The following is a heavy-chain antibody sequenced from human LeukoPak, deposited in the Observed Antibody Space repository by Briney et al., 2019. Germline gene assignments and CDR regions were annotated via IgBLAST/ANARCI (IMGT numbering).Heavy chain of an antibody. V-gene: IGHV6-1*01. Sequence: SQTLSLTCAISGDSVASNSAAWNWIRQSPSRGLEWMGRTYYRSKWYNDYAVSVKSRITINPDTSNNQFSLQLNSVTPEDTAVDYCARDLYSSSWYGVFREVVWFDPWGQGTLVTVSS. D-gene: IGHD6-13*01. CDR2: TYYRSKWYN. CDR1: GDSVASNSAA. CDR3: ARDLYSSSWYGVFREVVWFDP. J-gene: IGHJ5*02.